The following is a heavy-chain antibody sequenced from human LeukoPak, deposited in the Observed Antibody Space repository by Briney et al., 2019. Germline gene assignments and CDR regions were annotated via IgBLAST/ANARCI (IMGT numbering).Heavy chain of an antibody. Sequence: GGSLRLSCAASGFTFSDYYMGWIRQAPGKGLEWVSYISSSGSTIYYADSVKGRFTISRDNAKNSLYLQMNSLRAEDTAVYYCARSVDYGAFDIWGQGTMVTVSS. CDR1: GFTFSDYY. J-gene: IGHJ3*02. D-gene: IGHD4-17*01. CDR2: ISSSGSTI. V-gene: IGHV3-11*01. CDR3: ARSVDYGAFDI.